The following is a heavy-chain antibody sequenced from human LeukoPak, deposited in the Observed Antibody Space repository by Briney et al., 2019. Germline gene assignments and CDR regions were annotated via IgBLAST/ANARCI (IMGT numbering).Heavy chain of an antibody. CDR2: IYPGDSDT. V-gene: IGHV5-51*01. D-gene: IGHD6-13*01. CDR3: ARYQGAAGTGWYFDY. CDR1: GYSFTSYW. J-gene: IGHJ4*02. Sequence: GESLKISCKGSGYSFTSYWIGWVRQMPGKGLEWMGIIYPGDSDTRYSPSFQGQVTISADKSISTAYLQWSSLKASDTAMYYCARYQGAAGTGWYFDYWGQGTLVTVSS.